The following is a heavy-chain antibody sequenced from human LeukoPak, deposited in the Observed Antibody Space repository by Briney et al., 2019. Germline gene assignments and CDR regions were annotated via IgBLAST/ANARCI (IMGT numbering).Heavy chain of an antibody. CDR1: GYTFISYA. CDR2: INTNTGNP. Sequence: ASVKVSCKASGYTFISYAMNWVRQAPGQGLEWVGWINTNTGNPTYAQGFTGRFVFSLDTSVSTAYLQISSLKAEDTAVYYCARGGAAAGTGIYYYGMDVWGQGTTVTVSS. D-gene: IGHD6-13*01. J-gene: IGHJ6*02. V-gene: IGHV7-4-1*02. CDR3: ARGGAAAGTGIYYYGMDV.